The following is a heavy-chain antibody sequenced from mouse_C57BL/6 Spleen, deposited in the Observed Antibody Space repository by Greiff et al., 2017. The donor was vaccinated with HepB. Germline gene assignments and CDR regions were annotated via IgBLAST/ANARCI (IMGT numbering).Heavy chain of an antibody. CDR2: INPSNGGT. D-gene: IGHD4-1*01. CDR1: GYTFTSYW. J-gene: IGHJ4*01. Sequence: VQLQQSGTELVKPGASVKLSCKASGYTFTSYWMHWVKQRPGQGLEWIGNINPSNGGTNYNEKFKSKATLTVDKSSSTAYMQLSSLTSEDSAVYYCARDSPNSYYAMDYWGQGTSVTVSS. V-gene: IGHV1-53*01. CDR3: ARDSPNSYYAMDY.